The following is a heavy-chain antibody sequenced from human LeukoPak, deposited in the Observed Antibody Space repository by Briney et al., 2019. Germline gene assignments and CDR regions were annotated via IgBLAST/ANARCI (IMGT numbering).Heavy chain of an antibody. CDR3: AREWLSGTYYYGMDV. V-gene: IGHV3-48*01. CDR1: GFTFSSYS. D-gene: IGHD3-16*02. CDR2: ISSSSSTI. J-gene: IGHJ6*02. Sequence: AGGSLRLSCAASGFTFSSYSMNWVRQAPGKGLEWVSYISSSSSTIYYADSVKGRFTISRDNAKNSLYLHMNSLRAEDTAVYYCAREWLSGTYYYGMDVWGQGTTVTVSS.